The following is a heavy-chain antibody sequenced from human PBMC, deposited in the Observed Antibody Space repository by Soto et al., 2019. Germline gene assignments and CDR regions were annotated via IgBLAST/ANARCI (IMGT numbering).Heavy chain of an antibody. V-gene: IGHV1-2*04. J-gene: IGHJ6*01. CDR1: GYTFTGYY. Sequence: QVQLVQSGAEVKKPGASVKVSCKASGYTFTGYYMHWVRQAPGQGLEWMGWINPNSGGTNYAQKFQGWVTMTRDTSISTAYMELSRLRSDDTAVYYCARGPGYCSGGSCYPRWSYYYGMDVW. D-gene: IGHD2-15*01. CDR2: INPNSGGT. CDR3: ARGPGYCSGGSCYPRWSYYYGMDV.